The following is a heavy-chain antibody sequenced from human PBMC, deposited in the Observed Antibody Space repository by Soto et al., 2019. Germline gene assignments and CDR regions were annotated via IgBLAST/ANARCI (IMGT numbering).Heavy chain of an antibody. CDR1: GGSISSYY. J-gene: IGHJ4*02. CDR3: ARSDGRY. CDR2: FTYGGST. V-gene: IGHV4-59*01. Sequence: PSETLSLTCTVSGGSISSYYWTWIRQPPGKGLEWIGDFTYGGSTNNNPSLKSRATISGDTSKNQFSLKLSSVTAADTAVYYCARSDGRYWGQGTLVTVSS.